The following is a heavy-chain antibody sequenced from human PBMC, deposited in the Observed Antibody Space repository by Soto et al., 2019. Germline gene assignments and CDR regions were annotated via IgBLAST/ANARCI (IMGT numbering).Heavy chain of an antibody. J-gene: IGHJ6*02. CDR1: GFTFSRYG. Sequence: PGGTLRLSCAASGFTFSRYGMHWVRQAPGKGLEWVAVISYDGSNKYYADSVKGRFTISRDNSKNTLYLQMNSLRAEDTAVYYCANVLVAVAPNYCYGMYVCSQRTTVTVS. D-gene: IGHD6-19*01. CDR2: ISYDGSNK. V-gene: IGHV3-30*18. CDR3: ANVLVAVAPNYCYGMYV.